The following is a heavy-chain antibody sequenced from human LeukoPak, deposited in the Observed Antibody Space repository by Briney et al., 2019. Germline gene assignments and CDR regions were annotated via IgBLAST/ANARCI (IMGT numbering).Heavy chain of an antibody. CDR3: ARDKGIVVVPAATNWFDP. D-gene: IGHD2-2*01. J-gene: IGHJ5*02. Sequence: GRSLRLSCAASVFTFDDYGMSCVRQAPGKGLEWVSGINWNGGSTGYADSVKGRFTISRDNAKNSLYLQMNSLRAEDTALYYCARDKGIVVVPAATNWFDPWGQGTLVTVSS. CDR1: VFTFDDYG. CDR2: INWNGGST. V-gene: IGHV3-20*04.